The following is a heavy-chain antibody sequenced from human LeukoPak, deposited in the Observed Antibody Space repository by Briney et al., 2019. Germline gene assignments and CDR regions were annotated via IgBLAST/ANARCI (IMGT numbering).Heavy chain of an antibody. CDR3: ARDNGGGNYYFDY. Sequence: SETLSLTCTVSGGSISSSSYYWGWIRQPPGKGLEWIGSIYYSGSTYYNPSLKSRVTISVDTSKNQFSLKLSSVTAADTAVYYCARDNGGGNYYFDYWGQGTLVTVSS. J-gene: IGHJ4*02. D-gene: IGHD4-23*01. V-gene: IGHV4-39*07. CDR2: IYYSGST. CDR1: GGSISSSSYY.